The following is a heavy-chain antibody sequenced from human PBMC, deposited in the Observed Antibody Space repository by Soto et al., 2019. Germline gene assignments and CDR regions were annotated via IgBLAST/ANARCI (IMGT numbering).Heavy chain of an antibody. D-gene: IGHD6-6*01. Sequence: QLQLQESGPGLVKPSETLSLTCTVSGGSISSSSYYWGWIRQPPGKGLEWIGSIYYSGSTYYNPSLKSRVPMPVDTSKNQFSLKLSSVTAADRAVYYWARQERSIAAASVAYWGQGPLVTVSS. CDR1: GGSISSSSYY. CDR3: ARQERSIAAASVAY. V-gene: IGHV4-39*01. J-gene: IGHJ4*02. CDR2: IYYSGST.